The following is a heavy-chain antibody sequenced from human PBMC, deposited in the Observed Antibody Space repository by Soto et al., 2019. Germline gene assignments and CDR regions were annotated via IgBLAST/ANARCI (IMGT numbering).Heavy chain of an antibody. CDR2: ISYDGSNK. CDR3: ARVGSSWYNFYYYYGMDV. J-gene: IGHJ6*02. CDR1: GFTFSSYA. Sequence: GGSLRLSCAASGFTFSSYAMHWVRQAPGKXLEWVAVISYDGSNKYYADSVKGRFTISRDNSKNTLYLQMNSLRAEDTAVYYCARVGSSWYNFYYYYGMDVWGQGTTVTVSS. D-gene: IGHD6-13*01. V-gene: IGHV3-30-3*01.